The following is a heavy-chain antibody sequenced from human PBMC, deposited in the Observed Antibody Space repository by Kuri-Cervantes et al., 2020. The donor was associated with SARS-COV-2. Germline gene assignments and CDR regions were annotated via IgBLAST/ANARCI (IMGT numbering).Heavy chain of an antibody. D-gene: IGHD5-18*01. J-gene: IGHJ2*01. CDR3: AAPASYGYYWYFDL. Sequence: GGSLRLSCAASGFTFSSYAMSWVRQAPGKGLEWVSAISGSGGSTYYADSVKGRFTISRDNSKNTLYLQMDSLRAEDTAVYYCAAPASYGYYWYFDLWGRGTLVTVSS. CDR2: ISGSGGST. CDR1: GFTFSSYA. V-gene: IGHV3-23*01.